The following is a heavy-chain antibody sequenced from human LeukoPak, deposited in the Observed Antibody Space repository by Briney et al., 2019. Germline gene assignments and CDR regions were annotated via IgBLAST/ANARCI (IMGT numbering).Heavy chain of an antibody. Sequence: GGSLRLSCAASGFTFDDYAMHWLRQARGKGLEWVSGFSWNCDSIGYEDSVKRRFTISRDNAKYSLYLQMNSLRAEDTALYYCAKDGKVVGYYYYYYMDVWGKGTTVTVSS. J-gene: IGHJ6*03. CDR3: AKDGKVVGYYYYYYMDV. CDR2: FSWNCDSI. CDR1: GFTFDDYA. V-gene: IGHV3-9*01. D-gene: IGHD2-15*01.